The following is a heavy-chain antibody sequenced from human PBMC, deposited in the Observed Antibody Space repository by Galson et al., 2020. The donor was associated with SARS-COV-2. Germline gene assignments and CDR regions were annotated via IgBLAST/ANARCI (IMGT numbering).Heavy chain of an antibody. V-gene: IGHV3-74*01. Sequence: AGSLRLSCAVSGFTFSSYWMHWVRQAPGKGLVWVSRIYSEGSSTSYADSVKGRFTISGDNAKNTLYLQMNSLRAEDTAVYYCARGDIGNDYFDYWGQGTLVTVSS. CDR1: GFTFSSYW. CDR2: IYSEGSST. J-gene: IGHJ4*02. CDR3: ARGDIGNDYFDY. D-gene: IGHD3-16*01.